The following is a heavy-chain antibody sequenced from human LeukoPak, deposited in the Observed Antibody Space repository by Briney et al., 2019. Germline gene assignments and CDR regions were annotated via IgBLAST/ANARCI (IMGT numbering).Heavy chain of an antibody. D-gene: IGHD5-12*01. V-gene: IGHV1-2*02. J-gene: IGHJ5*02. CDR1: GYTFTGYY. CDR3: ANSGYDSNWFDP. Sequence: ASVTVSYTASGYTFTGYYMHWVRQAPGQGREWMGWINRNSGGTKYAQKFEGRVTITRATSITTAYMELSMLRSDDTAVYYCANSGYDSNWFDPWGQGTLVTVSS. CDR2: INRNSGGT.